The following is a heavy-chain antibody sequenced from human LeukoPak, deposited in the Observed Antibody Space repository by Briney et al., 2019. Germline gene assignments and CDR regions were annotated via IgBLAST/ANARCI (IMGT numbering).Heavy chain of an antibody. Sequence: GGSLRLSCTASGFTFSSYWMNWVRQAPGKGLEWVANIKQEGSEKYYVDSVKGRFTISRDNAKKSLYLQMNSLRAEDTAVYYCARETEMANLDYWGQGTLVTVSS. D-gene: IGHD5-24*01. CDR3: ARETEMANLDY. CDR1: GFTFSSYW. J-gene: IGHJ4*02. CDR2: IKQEGSEK. V-gene: IGHV3-7*04.